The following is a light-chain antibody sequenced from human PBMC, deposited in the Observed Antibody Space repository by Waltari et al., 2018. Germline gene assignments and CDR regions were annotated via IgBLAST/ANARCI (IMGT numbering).Light chain of an antibody. J-gene: IGKJ1*01. CDR2: GAS. Sequence: VLTQSPGTLSLSPGERATVSCRASPSFSRTLAWYQQKPGQAPMLLIYGASIRATGIPDRFSGSGSGTDFSLTISRLEPEDFAVYYCQHYVRLPVTFGQGTKVEIK. CDR1: PSFSRT. CDR3: QHYVRLPVT. V-gene: IGKV3-20*01.